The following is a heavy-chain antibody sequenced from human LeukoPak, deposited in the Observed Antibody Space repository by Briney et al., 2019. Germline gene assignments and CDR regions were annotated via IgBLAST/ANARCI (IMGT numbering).Heavy chain of an antibody. Sequence: GRSLRLSCAASGFTFSSYAMHWVRQAPGKGLEWVAVISYDGSNKYYADSVKGRFTISRDNSKNTLYLQLNSLTAEDTAVYYCARQLGYCSSGNCYFDSWGQGTLVTVSS. J-gene: IGHJ4*02. CDR3: ARQLGYCSSGNCYFDS. CDR2: ISYDGSNK. V-gene: IGHV3-30-3*01. D-gene: IGHD2-2*01. CDR1: GFTFSSYA.